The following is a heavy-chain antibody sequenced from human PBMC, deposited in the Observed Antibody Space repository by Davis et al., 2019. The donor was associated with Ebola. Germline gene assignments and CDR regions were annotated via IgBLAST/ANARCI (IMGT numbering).Heavy chain of an antibody. Sequence: GESLKISCAASGFTFSSYGMHWVRQAPGKGLEWVAFIRYDGSNKYYADSVKGRFTISRDNSKNTLYLQMNSLRAEDTAVYYCAKTYCSSTSCYFDYWGQGTLVTVSS. CDR1: GFTFSSYG. CDR3: AKTYCSSTSCYFDY. CDR2: IRYDGSNK. D-gene: IGHD2-2*01. J-gene: IGHJ4*02. V-gene: IGHV3-30*02.